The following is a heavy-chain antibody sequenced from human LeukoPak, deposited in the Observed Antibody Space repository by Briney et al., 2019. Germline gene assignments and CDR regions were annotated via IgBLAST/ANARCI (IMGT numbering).Heavy chain of an antibody. Sequence: PSETLSLTCAVYSGSFSGYYWSWIRQPPGKGLEWIGEINHSGSTNYNPSLKSRVTLSVDTSKNQFSLKLSSVTAADTAVYYCARGRGRGDYQLLWKGYFDYWGQGTLVTVSS. V-gene: IGHV4-34*01. J-gene: IGHJ4*02. CDR3: ARGRGRGDYQLLWKGYFDY. CDR2: INHSGST. CDR1: SGSFSGYY. D-gene: IGHD2-2*01.